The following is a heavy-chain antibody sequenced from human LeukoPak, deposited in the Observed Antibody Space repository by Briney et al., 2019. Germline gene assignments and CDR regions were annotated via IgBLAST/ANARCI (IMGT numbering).Heavy chain of an antibody. D-gene: IGHD1-26*01. CDR3: GKNRYSGSLSPFDI. CDR1: KFALSSYA. V-gene: IGHV3-23*01. Sequence: GGSLRLSCAASKFALSSYAMSWVRQAPGKGLEWVSAISGGGGNTYYADSVKGRFTISRDNSKNTLYLQMNSLRAKDTAVYYCGKNRYSGSLSPFDIWGQGTMVTVSS. CDR2: ISGGGGNT. J-gene: IGHJ3*02.